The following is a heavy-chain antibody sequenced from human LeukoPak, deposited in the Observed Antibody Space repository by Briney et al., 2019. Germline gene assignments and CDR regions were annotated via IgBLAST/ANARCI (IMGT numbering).Heavy chain of an antibody. Sequence: ASVKVSCKASGYTFTSYGISWVRQAPGQGLEWMGWISAYNGNTNYAQKFQGRVTMTRDTSTSTVYMELSSLRSEDTAVYYCARASNDYDQDAFDIWGQGTMVTVSS. CDR3: ARASNDYDQDAFDI. CDR2: ISAYNGNT. D-gene: IGHD4-17*01. J-gene: IGHJ3*02. V-gene: IGHV1-18*04. CDR1: GYTFTSYG.